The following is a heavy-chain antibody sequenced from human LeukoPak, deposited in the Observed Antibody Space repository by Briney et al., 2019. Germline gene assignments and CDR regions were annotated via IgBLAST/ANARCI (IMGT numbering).Heavy chain of an antibody. Sequence: GGSLRLSCAASGFTFSDYYMSWIRQAPGKGLEWVSYISSRGSTIYYADSVKGRFTISRDNAKNSLYLQMNSLRAEDTAVYYCARVYDFWSGRYFDYWGQGTLVTVSS. CDR3: ARVYDFWSGRYFDY. V-gene: IGHV3-11*04. CDR1: GFTFSDYY. CDR2: ISSRGSTI. J-gene: IGHJ4*02. D-gene: IGHD3-3*01.